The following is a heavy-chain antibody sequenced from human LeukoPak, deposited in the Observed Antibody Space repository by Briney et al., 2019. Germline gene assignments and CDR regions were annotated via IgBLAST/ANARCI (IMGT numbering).Heavy chain of an antibody. J-gene: IGHJ4*02. CDR3: ARHFKYSGYGLHLDY. Sequence: SSETLSLTCAVYGGSFSGYYWSWIRQPPGKGLEWIGEINHSGSTYYNPSLKSRVTISVDTSKNQFSLKLSSVTAADTAVYYCARHFKYSGYGLHLDYWGQGTLVTVSS. CDR1: GGSFSGYY. V-gene: IGHV4-34*01. D-gene: IGHD5-12*01. CDR2: INHSGST.